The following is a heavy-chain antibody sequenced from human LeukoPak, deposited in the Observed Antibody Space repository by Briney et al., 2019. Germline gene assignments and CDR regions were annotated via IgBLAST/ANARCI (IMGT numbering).Heavy chain of an antibody. Sequence: SETLSLTCTVSGGSISSSSYYWGWIRQPPGKGLEWIGSIYYSGSTYYNPSLKSRVTISADTSKNQFSLKLSSVTAADTAVFYCVRHDRYCSSATCYVPWFDPWGQGTLVTVSS. CDR1: GGSISSSSYY. D-gene: IGHD2-2*01. CDR2: IYYSGST. V-gene: IGHV4-39*01. J-gene: IGHJ5*02. CDR3: VRHDRYCSSATCYVPWFDP.